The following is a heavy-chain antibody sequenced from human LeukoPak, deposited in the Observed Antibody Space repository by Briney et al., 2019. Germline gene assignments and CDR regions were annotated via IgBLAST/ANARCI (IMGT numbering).Heavy chain of an antibody. CDR1: GFTFSGYS. CDR3: ARDQGNLYGDFDY. CDR2: ISSYSYI. J-gene: IGHJ4*02. Sequence: KPGGSPRLSCAASGFTFSGYSMNWVRQAPGKGLEWVSSISSYSYIYYADSVKGRFTISRDNAKNSLYLQMNSLRAEDTAVYYCARDQGNLYGDFDYWGQGTLVTVSS. V-gene: IGHV3-21*01. D-gene: IGHD4-17*01.